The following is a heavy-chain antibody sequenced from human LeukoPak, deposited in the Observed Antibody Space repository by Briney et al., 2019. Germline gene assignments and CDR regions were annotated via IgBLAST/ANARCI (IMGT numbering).Heavy chain of an antibody. J-gene: IGHJ4*02. CDR1: GGTFSSYA. CDR2: IIPIFGTA. Sequence: SVKVSCKASGGTFSSYAISWVRQAPGQGLEWMGGIIPIFGTANYAQKFQGRVTITADESTSTAYMELSSLRSEDTAVYYCARDRPRHSGLYTYYFDYWGQGTLVTVSS. CDR3: ARDRPRHSGLYTYYFDY. D-gene: IGHD6-19*01. V-gene: IGHV1-69*13.